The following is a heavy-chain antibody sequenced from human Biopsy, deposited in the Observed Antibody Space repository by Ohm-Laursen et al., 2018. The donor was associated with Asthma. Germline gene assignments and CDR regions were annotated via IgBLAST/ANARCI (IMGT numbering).Heavy chain of an antibody. CDR2: IMTVFGTT. J-gene: IGHJ6*02. CDR3: ARCQVGYSSGWSLLLKKIYYSGMDV. V-gene: IGHV1-69*01. Sequence: SSVKVSCKASGGMFGNYAISWVRQAPGLGPEWMGGIMTVFGTTNYAQKFQGRVTITADESTSTAYMEVTSLRSEDTAIYYCARCQVGYSSGWSLLLKKIYYSGMDVWGQGTAVTVSS. CDR1: GGMFGNYA. D-gene: IGHD6-19*01.